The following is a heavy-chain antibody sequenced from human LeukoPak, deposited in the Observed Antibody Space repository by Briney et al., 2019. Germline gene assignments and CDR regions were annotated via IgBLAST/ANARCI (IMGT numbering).Heavy chain of an antibody. CDR1: GGSISSSSYY. D-gene: IGHD3-10*01. J-gene: IGHJ3*02. V-gene: IGHV4-39*01. CDR3: ARSDGYGLVGI. CDR2: IYYSGST. Sequence: SETLSLTCTVSGGSISSSSYYWGWIRQPPGKGLEWIGSIYYSGSTYYNPSLKSRVTISVDTSKNQFSLKLSSVTAADTAVYYCARSDGYGLVGIWGQGTMVTVSS.